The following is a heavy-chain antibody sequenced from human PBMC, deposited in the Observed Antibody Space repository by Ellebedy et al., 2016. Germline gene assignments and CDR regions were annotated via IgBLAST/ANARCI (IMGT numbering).Heavy chain of an antibody. V-gene: IGHV3-7*04. J-gene: IGHJ5*02. CDR1: EFTFSNYW. Sequence: GGSLRLXXAASEFTFSNYWMNWVRQAPGKGLEWAANIKHDGSEKYYVDSAKGRFTISRDNAKNSLYLQIDSLRVEDSAVYYCARGLHKVHCSSTFCHPNWSDLWGQGTLVTVSS. CDR2: IKHDGSEK. D-gene: IGHD2-2*01. CDR3: ARGLHKVHCSSTFCHPNWSDL.